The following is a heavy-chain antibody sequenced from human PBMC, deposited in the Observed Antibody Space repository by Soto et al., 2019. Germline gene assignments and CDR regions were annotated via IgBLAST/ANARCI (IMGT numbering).Heavy chain of an antibody. D-gene: IGHD2-15*01. CDR2: IIPIFGTA. Sequence: QVQLVQSGAEVKKPGSSVKVSCKASGGTFSSYAISWVRQAPGQGLEWMGGIIPIFGTANYAQKFQGRVTITADESTSPAYMELSSLRSEDTAVYYCARPRGYCSGGSCYTTFPFDYWGQGTLVTVSS. CDR1: GGTFSSYA. J-gene: IGHJ4*02. V-gene: IGHV1-69*01. CDR3: ARPRGYCSGGSCYTTFPFDY.